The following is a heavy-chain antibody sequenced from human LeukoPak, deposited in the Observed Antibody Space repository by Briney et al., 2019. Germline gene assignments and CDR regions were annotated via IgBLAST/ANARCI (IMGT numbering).Heavy chain of an antibody. CDR1: GFTFDDYD. CDR3: ARDLSGIAGYTYGRGIDY. CDR2: ISWNGRNT. Sequence: PGGSPRLSCAASGFTFDDYDLNWVRQAPGKGLEWVSGISWNGRNTAYAESLKGRFTISRDNAKNSLYLQMNSLRAEDTAVYYCARDLSGIAGYTYGRGIDYWGQGTLVTVSS. V-gene: IGHV3-20*04. J-gene: IGHJ4*02. D-gene: IGHD5-18*01.